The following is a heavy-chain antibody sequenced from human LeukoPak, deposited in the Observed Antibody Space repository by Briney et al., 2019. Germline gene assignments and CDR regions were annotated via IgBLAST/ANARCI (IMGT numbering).Heavy chain of an antibody. CDR2: INHSGST. D-gene: IGHD3-10*01. V-gene: IGHV4-34*01. J-gene: IGHJ6*02. CDR3: ARGPGIYYGSGSYAPRYYYYGMDV. Sequence: KPSGTLSLTCAVYGGSFSGYYWSWIRQPPGKGLEWIGEINHSGSTNYNPSLKSRVTISVDTSKNQFSLKLSSVTAADTAVYYCARGPGIYYGSGSYAPRYYYYGMDVWGQGTTVTVSS. CDR1: GGSFSGYY.